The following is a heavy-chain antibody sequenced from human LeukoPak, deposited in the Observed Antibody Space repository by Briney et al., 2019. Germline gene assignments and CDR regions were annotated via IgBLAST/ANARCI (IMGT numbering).Heavy chain of an antibody. CDR3: TTVVLPAV. V-gene: IGHV3-15*01. D-gene: IGHD2-2*01. Sequence: GGSLRLSCVGSGFTFNNAWMGWVRQAQGRGLEWVGRIKSKTDGGTTAYAAAVQGRFFISRDDSKNTVYLQMNSLKTEDTAVYYCTTVVLPAVWGQGSLVTVSS. CDR2: IKSKTDGGTT. CDR1: GFTFNNAW. J-gene: IGHJ4*02.